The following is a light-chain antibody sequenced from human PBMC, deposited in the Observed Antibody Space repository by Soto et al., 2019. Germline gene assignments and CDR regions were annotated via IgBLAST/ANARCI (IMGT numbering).Light chain of an antibody. V-gene: IGKV1-5*03. J-gene: IGKJ2*01. CDR3: KRPGSYSYT. CDR2: KAS. Sequence: DIQMTQSPSTLSASVGDRVTITCRASQSISSWLAWYQQKPGKAPKLLIYKASTLESEVPSRFNGSGSGTGLTFIISSLQPDELTNHQCKRPGSYSYTFGQGTKLEIK. CDR1: QSISSW.